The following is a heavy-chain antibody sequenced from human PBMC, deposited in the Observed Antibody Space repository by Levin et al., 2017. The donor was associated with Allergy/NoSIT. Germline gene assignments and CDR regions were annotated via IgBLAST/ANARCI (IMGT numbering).Heavy chain of an antibody. CDR2: ISGSGGST. Sequence: GESLKISCAASGFTFSSYAMSWVRQAPGKGLEWVSAISGSGGSTYYADSVKGRFTISRDNSKNTLYLQMNSLRAEDTAVYYCAKSGIVGATTYFDYWGQGTLVTVSS. V-gene: IGHV3-23*01. CDR3: AKSGIVGATTYFDY. J-gene: IGHJ4*02. D-gene: IGHD1-26*01. CDR1: GFTFSSYA.